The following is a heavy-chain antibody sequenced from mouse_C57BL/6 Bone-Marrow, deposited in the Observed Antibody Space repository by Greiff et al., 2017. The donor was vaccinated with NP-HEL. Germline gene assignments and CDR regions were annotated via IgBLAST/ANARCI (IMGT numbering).Heavy chain of an antibody. V-gene: IGHV1-53*01. CDR3: ARWFTTVVEDYAMDY. CDR2: INPSNGGT. CDR1: GYTFTSYW. D-gene: IGHD1-1*01. Sequence: QVQLQQPGTELVKPGASVKLSCKASGYTFTSYWMHWVKQRPGQGLEWIGNINPSNGGTNYNEKFKSKATLTVDKSSSTAYMQLSSLTSEDSAVYYCARWFTTVVEDYAMDYWGQGTSVTVSS. J-gene: IGHJ4*01.